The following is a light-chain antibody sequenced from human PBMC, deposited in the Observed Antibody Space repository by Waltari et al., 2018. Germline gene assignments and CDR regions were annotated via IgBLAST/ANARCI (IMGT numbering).Light chain of an antibody. V-gene: IGLV2-14*01. CDR3: SSYTSSSTYV. CDR1: SSDVGGYNY. CDR2: DVS. J-gene: IGLJ1*01. Sequence: QSALTQPASVSGSPGQSITISCTGTSSDVGGYNYVSWYQQHPGKAPKLMIYDVSKPPAGVSNRFSGSKSGNTASLTISGLQAEDEADYYGSSYTSSSTYVFGTGTKVTVL.